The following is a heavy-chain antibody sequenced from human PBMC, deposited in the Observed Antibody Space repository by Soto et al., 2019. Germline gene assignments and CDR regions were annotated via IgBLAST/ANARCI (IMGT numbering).Heavy chain of an antibody. CDR3: VTLLVGTGGGGY. CDR2: FSDRGDS. D-gene: IGHD1-1*01. V-gene: IGHV4-61*01. CDR1: GASVSSDSYH. J-gene: IGHJ4*02. Sequence: QVRLQESGPGLLKPSETLSLTCSVSGASVSSDSYHWSWIRQPPGKGLEWIGYFSDRGDSNYHPSLTTQLTLSIATSPNQLSLRLRSVTGAGPGVYYCVTLLVGTGGGGYWGQGILVTVSS.